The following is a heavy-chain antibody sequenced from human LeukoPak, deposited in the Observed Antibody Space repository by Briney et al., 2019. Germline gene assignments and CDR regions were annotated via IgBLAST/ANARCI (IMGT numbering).Heavy chain of an antibody. CDR1: GGSISSYY. Sequence: KPSETLSLTCTASGGSISSYYWSWVRQPAGKGLEWIGRIYASGNTNYNPSLKGRVTMTVDTSKNQFSLNLSSVTAADTAVYYCARGRGSSWYYFDSWGQGTLVTVSS. CDR2: IYASGNT. D-gene: IGHD6-13*01. J-gene: IGHJ4*02. V-gene: IGHV4-4*07. CDR3: ARGRGSSWYYFDS.